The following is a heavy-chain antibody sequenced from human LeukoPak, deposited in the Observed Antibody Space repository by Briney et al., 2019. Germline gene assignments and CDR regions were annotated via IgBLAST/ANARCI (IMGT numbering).Heavy chain of an antibody. CDR3: AKAGGRIAAA. CDR2: ISYDGGGT. V-gene: IGHV3-23*01. CDR1: GFTFSDYW. Sequence: PGGSLRLSCAASGFTFSDYWMHWVRQTPGKGLVWVSRISYDGGGTYYADSVKGRFTISRDNSKNTLYLQMNSLRAEDTAVYYCAKAGGRIAAAWGQGTLVTVSS. D-gene: IGHD6-25*01. J-gene: IGHJ5*02.